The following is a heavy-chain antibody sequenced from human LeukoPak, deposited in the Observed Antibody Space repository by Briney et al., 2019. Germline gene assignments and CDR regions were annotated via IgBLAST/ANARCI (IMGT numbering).Heavy chain of an antibody. D-gene: IGHD3-10*01. J-gene: IGHJ4*03. CDR2: VSFGGNT. Sequence: SETLSLTCTVSGDSIRSSTYYWGWIRQPPGKGLEWIASVSFGGNTYCNPSLKSRVTISVDTSKNHFSLNVTSVTAADTAIYYCARLWYFWGQGTMVTVSS. CDR1: GDSIRSSTYY. CDR3: ARLWYF. V-gene: IGHV4-39*01.